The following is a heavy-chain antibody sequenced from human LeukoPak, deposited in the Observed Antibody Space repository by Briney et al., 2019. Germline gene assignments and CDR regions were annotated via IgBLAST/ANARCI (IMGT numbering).Heavy chain of an antibody. D-gene: IGHD3-22*01. V-gene: IGHV3-23*01. CDR3: AKVGYYYDSSGYYRSFDY. CDR1: GFTFSSYA. CDR2: ISGSGGST. Sequence: GGSLRLSCAASGFTFSSYAMSWVRQAPGKGLEWVSAISGSGGSTYYADSVKGRFTISRDNSKNTLYLQMNSLRAEDTAVYYCAKVGYYYDSSGYYRSFDYWGQGTLVTVSS. J-gene: IGHJ4*02.